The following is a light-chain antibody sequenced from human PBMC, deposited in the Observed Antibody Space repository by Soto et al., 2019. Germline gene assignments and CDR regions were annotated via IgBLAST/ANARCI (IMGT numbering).Light chain of an antibody. CDR1: QSVSSY. Sequence: EIVLTQSPATLSLSPGERATLSCRASQSVSSYLAWYQQKPGQAPRLLIYDASNRATAIPARFSGSGSGTDFTLTISSLEPEDFTVYYCQQRINWPITFGQGTRLEIK. CDR2: DAS. V-gene: IGKV3-11*01. J-gene: IGKJ5*01. CDR3: QQRINWPIT.